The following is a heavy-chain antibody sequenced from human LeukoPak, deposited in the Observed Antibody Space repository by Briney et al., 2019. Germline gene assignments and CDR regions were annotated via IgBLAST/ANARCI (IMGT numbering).Heavy chain of an antibody. CDR2: ISYSGST. V-gene: IGHV4-59*01. D-gene: IGHD3-10*01. Sequence: PSETLSLTCTVSGGSISSYYWSWIRQPPGKGLEWIGYISYSGSTNYNPSLESRVTISVDTSKNQFSLKLTSVTAADTAVYYCARVGRGVNLLDYWGQGTLVTVSS. J-gene: IGHJ4*02. CDR3: ARVGRGVNLLDY. CDR1: GGSISSYY.